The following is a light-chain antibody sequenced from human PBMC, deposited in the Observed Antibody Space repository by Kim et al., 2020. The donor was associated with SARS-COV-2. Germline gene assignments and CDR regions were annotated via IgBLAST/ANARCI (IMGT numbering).Light chain of an antibody. J-gene: IGKJ1*01. CDR1: QSVSSN. CDR3: QQYDDWPPWT. CDR2: GAS. V-gene: IGKV3-15*01. Sequence: PPGERATLSCRASQSVSSNVAWYQQKPGQAPRLLIYGASIRATGIPARFSGSGSGTEFTLTISSLQSEDLAVYHCQQYDDWPPWTFGQGTKVDIK.